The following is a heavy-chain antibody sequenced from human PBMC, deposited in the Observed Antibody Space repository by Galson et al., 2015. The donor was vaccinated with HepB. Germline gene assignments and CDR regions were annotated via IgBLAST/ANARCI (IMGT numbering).Heavy chain of an antibody. Sequence: SVKVSCKASGYTFTSYGISWVRQAPGQGLEWMGWISAYNGNTNYAQKLQGRVTMTTDTSTSTAYMELRSLRSDDTAVYYCAREHGAQYYYYYGMDVWGQGTTVTVSS. CDR3: AREHGAQYYYYYGMDV. CDR1: GYTFTSYG. J-gene: IGHJ6*02. D-gene: IGHD4-17*01. CDR2: ISAYNGNT. V-gene: IGHV1-18*04.